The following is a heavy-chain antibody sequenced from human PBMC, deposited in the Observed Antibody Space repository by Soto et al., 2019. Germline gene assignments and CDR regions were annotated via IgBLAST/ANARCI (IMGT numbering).Heavy chain of an antibody. J-gene: IGHJ4*02. Sequence: SETLSLTCAVSGGSISSGGYSWSWIRQPPGKGLECIGYIYHSGSTYYNPSLKSRVTMSVDRSKNQFSLKLSSVTAADTAVYYCARGMTTVTTFDYWGQGTRVTVAS. CDR3: ARGMTTVTTFDY. V-gene: IGHV4-30-2*01. D-gene: IGHD4-17*01. CDR1: GGSISSGGYS. CDR2: IYHSGST.